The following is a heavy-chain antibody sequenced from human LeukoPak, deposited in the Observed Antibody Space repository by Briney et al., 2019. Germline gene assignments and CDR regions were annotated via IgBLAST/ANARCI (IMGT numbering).Heavy chain of an antibody. CDR2: IYHSGST. J-gene: IGHJ4*02. CDR3: ASSIRYSGYEADY. CDR1: GGSISSSNW. D-gene: IGHD5-12*01. V-gene: IGHV4-4*02. Sequence: PSETLSLTCAVSGGSISSSNWWSWVHQPPGKGLEWIGEIYHSGSTNYNPSLKSRVTISVDKSKNQFSLKLSSVTAADTAVYYCASSIRYSGYEADYWGQGTLVTVSS.